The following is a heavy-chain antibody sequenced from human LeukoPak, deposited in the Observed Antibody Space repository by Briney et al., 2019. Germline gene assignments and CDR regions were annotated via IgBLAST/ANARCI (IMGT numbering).Heavy chain of an antibody. CDR2: IYHSGST. V-gene: IGHV4-4*02. J-gene: IGHJ4*02. CDR3: ARKWGQWLVPTSVDY. CDR1: GGSISSSNW. D-gene: IGHD6-19*01. Sequence: KPSETLSLTCAVSGGSISSSNWWSWVRQPPGKGLEWIGEIYHSGSTNYNPSLKSRVTISVDKSKNQFSLKLSSVTAADTAVYYCARKWGQWLVPTSVDYWGQGTLVTVSS.